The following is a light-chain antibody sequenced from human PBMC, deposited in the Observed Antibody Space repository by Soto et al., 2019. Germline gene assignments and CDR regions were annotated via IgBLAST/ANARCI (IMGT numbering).Light chain of an antibody. J-gene: IGLJ2*01. Sequence: QSVLTQSPSASASLGASVKLTCTRSSGHSSFAIAWHQQQPEKGPRYLMKLNSDGSHSKGDGIPDRFSGSRSGAERYLTISSLQSEDEADYYCQTWGTGIRVFGGGTKLTVL. CDR1: SGHSSFA. V-gene: IGLV4-69*01. CDR3: QTWGTGIRV. CDR2: LNSDGSH.